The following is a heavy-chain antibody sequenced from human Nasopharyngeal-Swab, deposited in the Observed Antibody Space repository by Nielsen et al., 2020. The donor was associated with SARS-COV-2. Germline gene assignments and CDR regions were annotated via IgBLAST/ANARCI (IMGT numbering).Heavy chain of an antibody. J-gene: IGHJ4*02. D-gene: IGHD6-6*01. CDR1: GFTFSSYG. CDR3: AKDSLEYSSSSTDY. Sequence: GESLKISCAASGFTFSSYGMHWVRQAPGKGLEWVAFIRYDGGNKYYADSVKGRFTISRDNSKNTLYLQMNSLRAEDTAVYYCAKDSLEYSSSSTDYWGQGTLVTVSS. CDR2: IRYDGGNK. V-gene: IGHV3-30*02.